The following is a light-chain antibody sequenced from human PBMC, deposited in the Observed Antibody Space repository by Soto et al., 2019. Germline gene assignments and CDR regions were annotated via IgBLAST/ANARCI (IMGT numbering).Light chain of an antibody. CDR1: SSNIGGNS. V-gene: IGLV1-51*01. CDR3: GSWDSSLSGVV. J-gene: IGLJ2*01. Sequence: QAVMSQPPSVSAAPGQRVTISCSGSSSNIGGNSVSWYQQLPGTAPKLLIYDDDQRPSGIPDRFSGSKSGTSATLGITGFQTGDEADYYCGSWDSSLSGVVFGGGTKLTVL. CDR2: DDD.